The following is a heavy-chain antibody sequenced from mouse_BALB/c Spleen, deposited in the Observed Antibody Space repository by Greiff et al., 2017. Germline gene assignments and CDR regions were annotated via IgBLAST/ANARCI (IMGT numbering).Heavy chain of an antibody. CDR2: INPSTGYT. Sequence: QVQLKESGAELAKPGASVKMSCKASGYTFTSYWMHWVKQRPGQGLEWIGYINPSTGYTEYNQKFKDKATLTADKSSSTAYMQLSSLTSEDSAVYYCARDGYDGVWYAMDYWGQGTSVTVSS. D-gene: IGHD2-2*01. J-gene: IGHJ4*01. V-gene: IGHV1-7*01. CDR1: GYTFTSYW. CDR3: ARDGYDGVWYAMDY.